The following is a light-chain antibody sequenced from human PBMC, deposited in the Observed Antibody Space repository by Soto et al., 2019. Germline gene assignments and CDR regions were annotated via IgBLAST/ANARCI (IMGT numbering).Light chain of an antibody. CDR3: QSYDSSLSGFPVV. V-gene: IGLV1-40*01. Sequence: QAVVTQPPSVSGAPGQRVTISCTGSSSNIGSGYDVHWYQQLPGTAPKLLIYGNSNRPSGVPDRFSGSKSGTSASLAITGLQAEDEADYYCQSYDSSLSGFPVVFGGWTKLTVL. CDR2: GNS. J-gene: IGLJ2*01. CDR1: SSNIGSGYD.